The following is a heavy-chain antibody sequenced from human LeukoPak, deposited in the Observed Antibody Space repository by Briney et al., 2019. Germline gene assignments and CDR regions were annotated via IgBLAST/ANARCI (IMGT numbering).Heavy chain of an antibody. Sequence: GRSLRLSCAASGFTFSSYGMHWVRQAPGKGLVWVSRINRDGSTTKYADSVKGRFTVSRDNAKNTLNLQMNSLRAEDTAVYYCARDKKSGESSEIDYWGQGTLVTVSS. CDR3: ARDKKSGESSEIDY. CDR2: INRDGSTT. D-gene: IGHD3-10*01. CDR1: GFTFSSYG. V-gene: IGHV3-74*03. J-gene: IGHJ4*02.